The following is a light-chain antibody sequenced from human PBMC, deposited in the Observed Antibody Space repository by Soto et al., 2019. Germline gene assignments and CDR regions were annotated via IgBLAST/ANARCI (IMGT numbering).Light chain of an antibody. CDR3: SSYTSSSTLVV. CDR1: SSDFGGYNY. V-gene: IGLV2-14*01. CDR2: EVS. J-gene: IGLJ2*01. Sequence: QSALTQPRSVSGSPGQSVTISCTGTSSDFGGYNYVSWYQQHPGKAPKLMIYEVSNRPSGVSNRFSGSKSGNTASLTISGLQTEDEADYYCSSYTSSSTLVVFGGGTKVTVL.